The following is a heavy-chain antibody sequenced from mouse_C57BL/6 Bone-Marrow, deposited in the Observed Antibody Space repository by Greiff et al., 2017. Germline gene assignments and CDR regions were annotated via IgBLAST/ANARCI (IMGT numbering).Heavy chain of an antibody. CDR1: GFNIKDDY. J-gene: IGHJ2*01. CDR3: SSFAGNYFDF. Sequence: EVQLQQSGAELVRPGASVKLSCTASGFNIKDDYIHWVKQRPEQGLEWIGWIDPEIGDTEYASKFQGKATITSDTSSNTAYLQLSSLTSEDNAVYYCSSFAGNYFDFWGQGTPLTVAS. CDR2: IDPEIGDT. V-gene: IGHV14-4*01. D-gene: IGHD1-1*02.